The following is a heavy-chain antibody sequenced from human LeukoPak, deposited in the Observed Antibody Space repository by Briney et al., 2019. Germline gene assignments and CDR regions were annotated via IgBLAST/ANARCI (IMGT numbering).Heavy chain of an antibody. Sequence: ASVKVSCKASGYTFTDYYMHWVRQAPGQGLEWMGWINPNSGGTNYAQKFQGRVTMTRDTSISTAYMELSSLRSDDTAVYYCARGSGGSYRPVDYWGQGTLVTVSS. V-gene: IGHV1-2*02. J-gene: IGHJ4*02. CDR2: INPNSGGT. CDR1: GYTFTDYY. D-gene: IGHD1-26*01. CDR3: ARGSGGSYRPVDY.